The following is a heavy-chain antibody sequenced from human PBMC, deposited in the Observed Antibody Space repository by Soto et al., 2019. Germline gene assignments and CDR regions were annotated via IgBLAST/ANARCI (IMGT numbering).Heavy chain of an antibody. CDR2: ISGSGGST. D-gene: IGHD1-26*01. CDR3: ARPDSGSYSEQFHY. V-gene: IGHV3-23*01. J-gene: IGHJ4*02. CDR1: GFPVSNYA. Sequence: PWGSLRISCSASGFPVSNYAMNWVRQAPGKGLEWVSGISGSGGSTYYADSVKGRFTISRDNSKNTLYLQMNSLRADDTAVYYCARPDSGSYSEQFHYWGQGTLVTVSS.